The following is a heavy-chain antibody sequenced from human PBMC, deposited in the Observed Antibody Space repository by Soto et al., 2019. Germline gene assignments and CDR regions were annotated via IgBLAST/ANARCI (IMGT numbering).Heavy chain of an antibody. J-gene: IGHJ4*02. V-gene: IGHV3-73*01. CDR3: TTAYV. D-gene: IGHD3-16*01. Sequence: EVQLVESGGGSVQPGGSVRLSCAASGFSFNGPAIHWVRQASGKGLEWVGRIRNQANNYATVYAASMEGRFTIARDDSRSTPHLHMNSLKAEDSAVLYFTTAYVWGQGTLVTVPS. CDR2: IRNQANNYAT. CDR1: GFSFNGPA.